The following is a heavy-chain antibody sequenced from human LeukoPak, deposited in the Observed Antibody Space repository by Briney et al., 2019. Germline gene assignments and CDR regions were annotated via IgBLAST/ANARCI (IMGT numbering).Heavy chain of an antibody. Sequence: GASVKVSCKASGYIFTSYGISWVRQAPGQGLEWMGWSSGYNGDTNYAQNFQGRVTMTTDTSTNTAYMELRGLRFDDTAVYYCARDWQNWFDPWGQGTLVTVSS. CDR3: ARDWQNWFDP. CDR2: SSGYNGDT. V-gene: IGHV1-18*01. J-gene: IGHJ5*02. CDR1: GYIFTSYG.